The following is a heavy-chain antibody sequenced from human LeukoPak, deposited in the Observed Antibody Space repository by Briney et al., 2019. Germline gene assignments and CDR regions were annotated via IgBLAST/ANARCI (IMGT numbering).Heavy chain of an antibody. CDR3: ARDRSYSSSSRGLDY. CDR2: ISSSSSTI. V-gene: IGHV3-48*01. J-gene: IGHJ4*02. D-gene: IGHD6-6*01. Sequence: PGRSLRLSCAASGFTFSSYSMNWVRQAPGKGLEWVSYISSSSSTIYYADSVKGRFTISRDNAKNSLYLQMNSLRAEDTAVYYCARDRSYSSSSRGLDYWGQGTLVTVSS. CDR1: GFTFSSYS.